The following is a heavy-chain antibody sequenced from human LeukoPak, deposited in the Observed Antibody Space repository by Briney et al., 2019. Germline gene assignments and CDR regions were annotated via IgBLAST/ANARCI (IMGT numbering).Heavy chain of an antibody. J-gene: IGHJ6*02. CDR2: IWYDGSNK. V-gene: IGHV3-33*06. CDR3: AKVVAPGGNVDSYGMDV. Sequence: GGSLRHSCAASGFTFSSYGMHWVRQAPGKGLEWVAVIWYDGSNKNHADSVKGRFTISRDNSKNTLYLQMNSLRAEDTAVYYCAKVVAPGGNVDSYGMDVWGQGTTVTVSS. D-gene: IGHD1-1*01. CDR1: GFTFSSYG.